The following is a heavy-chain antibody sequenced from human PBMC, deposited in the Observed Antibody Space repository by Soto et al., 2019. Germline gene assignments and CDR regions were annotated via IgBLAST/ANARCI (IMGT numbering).Heavy chain of an antibody. D-gene: IGHD1-26*01. CDR2: ISGRGDKT. CDR3: AKAVXIEVVDTGGTYYYYFDY. J-gene: IGHJ4*02. V-gene: IGHV3-23*01. CDR1: GFTFNFYA. Sequence: GGSLRLSCAASGFTFNFYAMSWVRQAPGKGLEWVSAISGRGDKTYYADSVKGRFTISRDNSKNTLYLQMNGLRAGDTAVYFCAKAVXIEVVDTGGTYYYYFDYWGQGNPVTVSS.